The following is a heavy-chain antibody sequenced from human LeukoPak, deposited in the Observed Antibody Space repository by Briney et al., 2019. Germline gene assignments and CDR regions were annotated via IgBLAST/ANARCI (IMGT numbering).Heavy chain of an antibody. J-gene: IGHJ4*02. Sequence: PGGSLRLSCAASGFTFSSYSMNWVRQAPGEGLEWVSSISSSSSYIYYADSVRGRFTISRDNAKNSLYLQMNSLRAEDTAVYYCARDRLGYGIDYWGQGTLVTVCS. CDR3: ARDRLGYGIDY. D-gene: IGHD3-16*01. V-gene: IGHV3-21*01. CDR1: GFTFSSYS. CDR2: ISSSSSYI.